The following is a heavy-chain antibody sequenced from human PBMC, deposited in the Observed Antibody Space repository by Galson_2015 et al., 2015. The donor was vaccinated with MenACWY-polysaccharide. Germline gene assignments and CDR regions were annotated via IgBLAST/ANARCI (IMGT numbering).Heavy chain of an antibody. V-gene: IGHV4-34*01. D-gene: IGHD2-2*01. J-gene: IGHJ6*02. CDR1: GGSFSGYY. CDR2: INHSGST. CDR3: ARVGIVVVPAASYYYGMDV. Sequence: TLSLTCAVYGGSFSGYYWSWIRQPPGKGLEWIGEINHSGSTNYNPSLKSRVTISVDTSKNQFSLKLSSVTAADTAVYYCARVGIVVVPAASYYYGMDVWGQGTTVTVSS.